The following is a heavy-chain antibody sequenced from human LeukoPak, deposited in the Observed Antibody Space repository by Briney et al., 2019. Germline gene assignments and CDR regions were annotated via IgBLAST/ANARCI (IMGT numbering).Heavy chain of an antibody. CDR1: GFTFSDHY. Sequence: GGSLRLSCAASGFTFSDHYMDWVRQAPGKGLEWVGRTRNKANSYTTEYAASVEGRFTISRDDSKNSLYLQMNSLKTEDTAVYYCARAGDSSGWYYFDYWGQGTLVTVSS. CDR3: ARAGDSSGWYYFDY. D-gene: IGHD6-19*01. V-gene: IGHV3-72*01. J-gene: IGHJ4*02. CDR2: TRNKANSYTT.